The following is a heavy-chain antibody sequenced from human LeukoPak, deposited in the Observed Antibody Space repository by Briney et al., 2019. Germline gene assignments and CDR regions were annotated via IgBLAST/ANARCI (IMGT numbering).Heavy chain of an antibody. Sequence: GASVRVSCKASGYTFTHYGISWVRQAPGKGGEGMGWISTYSGDTNYAQQFQGRITVTTDTSTSTVHMELRSLRPDKTALYYCATELVFYANSVFRSFDYWGQGSPVTVSS. D-gene: IGHD2-8*02. J-gene: IGHJ4*03. CDR2: ISTYSGDT. V-gene: IGHV1-18*01. CDR3: ATELVFYANSVFRSFDY. CDR1: GYTFTHYG.